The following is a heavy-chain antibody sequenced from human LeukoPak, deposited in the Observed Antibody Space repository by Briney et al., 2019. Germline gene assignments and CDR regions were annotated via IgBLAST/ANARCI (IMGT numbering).Heavy chain of an antibody. CDR2: ISSNGDST. CDR3: VKSASSYGANWFDP. CDR1: GFTFSNYA. Sequence: PGGSLRLSGSASGFTFSNYAMHWVRQAPGKGLEYVSAISSNGDSTYYADSVKGRFIISRDNSKNSLSLHMSSLRAEDTAVHYCVKSASSYGANWFDPWGQGTLVTVSS. V-gene: IGHV3-64D*09. J-gene: IGHJ5*02. D-gene: IGHD4/OR15-4a*01.